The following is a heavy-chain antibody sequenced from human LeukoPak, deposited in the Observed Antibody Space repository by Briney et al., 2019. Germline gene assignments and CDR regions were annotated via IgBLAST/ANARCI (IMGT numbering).Heavy chain of an antibody. CDR2: INPNSGGT. J-gene: IGHJ4*02. V-gene: IGHV1-2*02. CDR1: GYTFTSYY. D-gene: IGHD5-24*01. Sequence: GASVKVSCKASGYTFTSYYMHWVRQAPGQGLEWMGWINPNSGGTNYAQKFQGRVAMTRDTSISTAYMELSRLRSDDTAVYYCARGKQRWLQLFFDYWGQGTLVTVSS. CDR3: ARGKQRWLQLFFDY.